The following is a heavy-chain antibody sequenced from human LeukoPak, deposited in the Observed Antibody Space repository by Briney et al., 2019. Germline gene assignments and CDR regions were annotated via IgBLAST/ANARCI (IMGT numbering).Heavy chain of an antibody. CDR1: GASISSYY. Sequence: KASETLSLTCTVSGASISSYYWSWIRQPPGKGLEWIGYIYYSGSTNYNPALKSRVTISEDTSKNQISLKLSSVTAADTAVYYCARGEGLFDYWGQGTLVTVSS. CDR3: ARGEGLFDY. CDR2: IYYSGST. J-gene: IGHJ4*02. V-gene: IGHV4-59*01.